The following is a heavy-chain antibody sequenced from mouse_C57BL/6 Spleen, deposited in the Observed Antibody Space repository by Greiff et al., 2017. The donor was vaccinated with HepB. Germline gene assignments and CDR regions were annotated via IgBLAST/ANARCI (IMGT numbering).Heavy chain of an antibody. D-gene: IGHD2-5*01. V-gene: IGHV1-64*01. CDR3: APYSSYIYAMDY. CDR2: IHPNSGST. Sequence: QVQLQQPGAELVKPGASVKLSCKASGYTFTSYWMHWVKQRPGQGLEWIGMIHPNSGSTNYNEKFKSKATLTVDKSSSTAYMQLSSLTSEDSAVYYCAPYSSYIYAMDYWGQGTSVTVSS. J-gene: IGHJ4*01. CDR1: GYTFTSYW.